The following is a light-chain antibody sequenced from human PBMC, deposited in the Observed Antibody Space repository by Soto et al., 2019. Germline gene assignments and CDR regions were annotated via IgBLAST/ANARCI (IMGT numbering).Light chain of an antibody. V-gene: IGKV3-15*01. CDR2: GAS. Sequence: EIVMTQSPATLSVSPGERATLSCRASQSVSANLAWYQQKPGQAPRLLIFGASVRATGIPARFSGSGSGTEFTLTISSLQDEDFAVYYCQQYNNWPPLTFGGGTKLEIK. CDR3: QQYNNWPPLT. J-gene: IGKJ4*01. CDR1: QSVSAN.